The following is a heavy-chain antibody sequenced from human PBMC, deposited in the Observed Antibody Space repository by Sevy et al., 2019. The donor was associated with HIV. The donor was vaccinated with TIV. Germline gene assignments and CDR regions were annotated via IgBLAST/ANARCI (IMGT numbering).Heavy chain of an antibody. Sequence: SETLSLTCSVSDGSISSYYWSWIRQSAGKGLEWIGRIYPSGGTTYNPSLKSRVTMSVDRSKNQFSMRLISVSAADTAVYYGARDLGILVGGTGWFAPWGQGILVTVSS. J-gene: IGHJ5*02. CDR3: ARDLGILVGGTGWFAP. V-gene: IGHV4-4*07. CDR1: DGSISSYY. CDR2: IYPSGGT. D-gene: IGHD2-8*02.